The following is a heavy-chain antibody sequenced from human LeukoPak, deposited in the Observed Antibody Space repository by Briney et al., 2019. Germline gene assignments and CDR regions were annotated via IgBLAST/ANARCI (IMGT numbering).Heavy chain of an antibody. Sequence: SETLSLTCAVYGGSSSGYYWSWIRQPPGKGLEWIGEINHSGSTNYNPSLKSRVTISVDTSKNQFSLKLSSVTAADTAVYYCARGRPIYSSDHPRYFDYWGQGTLVTVSS. CDR1: GGSSSGYY. V-gene: IGHV4-34*01. CDR2: INHSGST. J-gene: IGHJ4*02. CDR3: ARGRPIYSSDHPRYFDY. D-gene: IGHD6-19*01.